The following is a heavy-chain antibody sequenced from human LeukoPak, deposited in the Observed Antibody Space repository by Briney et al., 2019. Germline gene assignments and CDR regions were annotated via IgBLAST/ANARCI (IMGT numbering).Heavy chain of an antibody. D-gene: IGHD3-10*01. CDR2: ISSSGSNT. CDR3: ARVLIGLDMDRGAPDAFDI. CDR1: GFTFSSYG. Sequence: GRSLRLSCAASGFTFSSYGMNWVSQAPGEGLEWVSYISSSGSNTYYADSVKGRFTLARDKSTNTLYMQMNSLTAAETAVTYCARVLIGLDMDRGAPDAFDIWGQGTMVTVSS. J-gene: IGHJ3*02. V-gene: IGHV3-48*03.